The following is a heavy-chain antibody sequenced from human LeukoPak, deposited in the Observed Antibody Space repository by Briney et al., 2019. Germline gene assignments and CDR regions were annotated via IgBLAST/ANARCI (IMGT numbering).Heavy chain of an antibody. CDR3: ARNYGDYDDGFLESGNWFDP. CDR1: GGSISSGDYY. Sequence: SQTLSLTCTVSGGSISSGDYYWSWIRQPPGKGLEWIGYIYYSGSTYYNPSLKSRVTISVDTSKNQFSLKLSSVTAADTAVYYCARNYGDYDDGFLESGNWFDPWGQGTLVTVSS. CDR2: IYYSGST. V-gene: IGHV4-30-4*08. J-gene: IGHJ5*02. D-gene: IGHD4-17*01.